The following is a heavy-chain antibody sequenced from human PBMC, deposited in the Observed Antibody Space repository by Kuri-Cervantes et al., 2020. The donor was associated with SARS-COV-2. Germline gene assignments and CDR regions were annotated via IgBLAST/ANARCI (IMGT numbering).Heavy chain of an antibody. V-gene: IGHV1-2*02. CDR2: INPNSGGT. J-gene: IGHJ4*02. D-gene: IGHD7-27*01. CDR1: GYTFTSYG. Sequence: ASVKVSCKASGYTFTSYGISWVRQAPGQGLEWMGWINPNSGGTNYAQKFQGRVTMTRDTSISTAYMELSRLRSDDTAVYYCARDKAEANWGSNFDYWGQGTLVTVSS. CDR3: ARDKAEANWGSNFDY.